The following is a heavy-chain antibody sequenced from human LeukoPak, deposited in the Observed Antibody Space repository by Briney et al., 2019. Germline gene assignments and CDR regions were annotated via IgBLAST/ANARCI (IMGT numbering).Heavy chain of an antibody. Sequence: SETLSLTCTVSGGSISSYYWSWIRQPPGKGLEWIGYIYYSGSTNYNPSLKSRVTISVDTSKNQFSLKLSSVTAADTAVYYCARDRGSKWDFQHWGQGTLVTVSS. V-gene: IGHV4-59*12. CDR2: IYYSGST. J-gene: IGHJ1*01. D-gene: IGHD3-10*01. CDR3: ARDRGSKWDFQH. CDR1: GGSISSYY.